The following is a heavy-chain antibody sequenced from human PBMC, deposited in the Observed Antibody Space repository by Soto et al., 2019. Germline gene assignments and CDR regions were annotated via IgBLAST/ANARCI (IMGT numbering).Heavy chain of an antibody. CDR1: GGTFSSYA. D-gene: IGHD1-26*01. CDR3: ARGSRETGSYYRSYFDY. CDR2: IIPIFGTA. Sequence: RASVKVSFEASGGTFSSYAISWVRQAPGQGLEWMGGIIPIFGTANYAQKFQGRVTITADKSTSTAYMELSSLRSEDTAVYYCARGSRETGSYYRSYFDYWGQGTLVTVSS. V-gene: IGHV1-69*06. J-gene: IGHJ4*02.